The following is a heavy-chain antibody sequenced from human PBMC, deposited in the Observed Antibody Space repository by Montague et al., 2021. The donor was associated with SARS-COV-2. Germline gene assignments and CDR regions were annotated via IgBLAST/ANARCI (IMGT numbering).Heavy chain of an antibody. CDR1: GGSFSVHY. CDR2: INQSGST. Sequence: SETLSLTCAVYGGSFSVHYWTWIRQPPGKGLEWIGKINQSGSTKXNPSLKSRVTISIDTSKNQFSLKMTSMTAADTGVYYCARYRRRFAEIYDTYYDYGLNVWGQGTTVTVFS. CDR3: ARYRRRFAEIYDTYYDYGLNV. D-gene: IGHD3-10*01. J-gene: IGHJ6*02. V-gene: IGHV4-34*01.